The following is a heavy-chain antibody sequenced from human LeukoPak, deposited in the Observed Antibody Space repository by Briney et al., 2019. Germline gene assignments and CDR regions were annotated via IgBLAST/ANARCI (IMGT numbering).Heavy chain of an antibody. D-gene: IGHD4-17*01. Sequence: ASVKVSCKASGYTFTSYGISWVRQAPGQGLEWMGWINPNSGGTNYAQKFQGRDTMTRDTSISTAYMELSRLRSDDTAVYYCARGWRTTVTTAGYWGQGTLVTVSS. CDR3: ARGWRTTVTTAGY. J-gene: IGHJ4*02. V-gene: IGHV1-2*02. CDR2: INPNSGGT. CDR1: GYTFTSYG.